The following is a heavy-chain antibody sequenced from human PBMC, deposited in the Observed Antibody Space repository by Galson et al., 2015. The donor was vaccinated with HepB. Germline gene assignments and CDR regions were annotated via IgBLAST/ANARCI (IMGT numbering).Heavy chain of an antibody. CDR1: GDSVSSNSAA. D-gene: IGHD3-22*01. J-gene: IGHJ3*02. CDR3: AREGSYYDSSGYYYRDAFDI. Sequence: CAISGDSVSSNSAAWNWIRQSPSRGLEWLGRTYYRSKWYNDYAVSVKGRITINPDTSKNQFSLQLNSVTPEDTAVYYCAREGSYYDSSGYYYRDAFDIWGQGTMVTVSS. CDR2: TYYRSKWYN. V-gene: IGHV6-1*01.